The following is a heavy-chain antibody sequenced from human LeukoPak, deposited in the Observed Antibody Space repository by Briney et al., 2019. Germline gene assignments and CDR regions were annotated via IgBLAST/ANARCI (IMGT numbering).Heavy chain of an antibody. V-gene: IGHV1-2*02. CDR1: GYTFTGYY. J-gene: IGHJ4*02. CDR3: ARSDRIVVVPAAIGY. Sequence: EASVKVPCKASGYTFTGYYMHWVRQAPGQGLEWMGWINPNSGGTNYAQKFQGRVTMTRDTSISTAYMELSRLRSDDTAVYYCARSDRIVVVPAAIGYWGQGTLVTVSS. CDR2: INPNSGGT. D-gene: IGHD2-2*01.